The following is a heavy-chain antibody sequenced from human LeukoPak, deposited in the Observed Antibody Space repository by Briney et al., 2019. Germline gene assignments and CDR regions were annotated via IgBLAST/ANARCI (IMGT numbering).Heavy chain of an antibody. J-gene: IGHJ3*02. CDR1: GYTLTGYY. CDR2: SNPNSGGT. D-gene: IGHD1-26*01. Sequence: ASVKVSCKASGYTLTGYYMHWVRQAPGQGLEWVGWSNPNSGGTNYAQKFQGRVTMTRDTSISTAYMELSRLRSDDTAVYYCARPISGSYPHDAFDIWGQGTMVTVSS. CDR3: ARPISGSYPHDAFDI. V-gene: IGHV1-2*02.